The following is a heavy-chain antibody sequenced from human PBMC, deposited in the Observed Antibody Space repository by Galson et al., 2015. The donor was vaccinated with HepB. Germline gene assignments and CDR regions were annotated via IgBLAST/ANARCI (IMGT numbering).Heavy chain of an antibody. Sequence: AASGFTFSSYAMHWVRQAPGKGLEWVAVISYDGSNKYYADSVKGRFTISRDNSKNTLYLQMNSLRAEDTAVYYCARDQSLGKAFDIWGQGTMVTVSS. CDR2: ISYDGSNK. J-gene: IGHJ3*02. D-gene: IGHD3-16*01. CDR1: GFTFSSYA. CDR3: ARDQSLGKAFDI. V-gene: IGHV3-30-3*01.